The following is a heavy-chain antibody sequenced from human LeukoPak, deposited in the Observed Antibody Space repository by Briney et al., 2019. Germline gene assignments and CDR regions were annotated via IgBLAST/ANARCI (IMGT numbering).Heavy chain of an antibody. CDR2: IKTKTDGGTT. CDR1: GFTFSNAW. D-gene: IGHD3-22*01. Sequence: GGSLRLSCAASGFTFSNAWMSWVRQAPGKGLEWVGRIKTKTDGGTTDYAAPVKGRFTISRDDSKNTLYLQMNSLKTEDTAVYYCTTDPYYYDSSGYRRGGQGTLVTVSS. J-gene: IGHJ4*02. V-gene: IGHV3-15*01. CDR3: TTDPYYYDSSGYRR.